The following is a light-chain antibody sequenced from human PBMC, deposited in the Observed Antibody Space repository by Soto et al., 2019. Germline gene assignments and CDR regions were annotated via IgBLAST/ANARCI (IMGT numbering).Light chain of an antibody. Sequence: EIVMTQSPATLSVSPGERATLSCRASQSVSNNLAWYQQKPGQAPRLLIYGASTRATGIPARFSGSESGTEFTLTISGLESEDFAVYYCQQYHDWPPLTFGGGTKVEIK. CDR1: QSVSNN. CDR3: QQYHDWPPLT. V-gene: IGKV3-15*01. J-gene: IGKJ4*01. CDR2: GAS.